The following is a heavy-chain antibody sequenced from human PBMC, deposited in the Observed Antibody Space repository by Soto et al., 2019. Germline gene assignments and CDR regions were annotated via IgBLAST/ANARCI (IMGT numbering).Heavy chain of an antibody. Sequence: QVQLQESGPGLVQPSQTLSLTCTVSGGSISSGGYYWSWIRQHPGTGLEWNGHISYSGSTYYNTSLRSRVTRAVDTSSTQSSLIVNSVTASDTAVYYCARGVLHWGQGPLVTVSS. V-gene: IGHV4-31*03. J-gene: IGHJ4*01. CDR1: GGSISSGGYY. CDR2: ISYSGST. CDR3: ARGVLH.